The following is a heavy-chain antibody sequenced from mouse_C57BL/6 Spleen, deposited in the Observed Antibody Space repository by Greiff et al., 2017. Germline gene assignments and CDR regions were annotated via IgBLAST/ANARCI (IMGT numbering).Heavy chain of an antibody. J-gene: IGHJ3*01. CDR2: IYPGDGDT. D-gene: IGHD2-5*01. CDR3: SRHYSNPFAY. CDR1: GYAFSSSW. V-gene: IGHV1-82*01. Sequence: VQLQQSGPELVKPGASVKISCKASGYAFSSSWMNWVKQRPGKGLEWIGRIYPGDGDTNYNGQFKGKARLTADKSASTAYMQLSSLTSEDSAVYFCSRHYSNPFAYWGQGTLVTVSA.